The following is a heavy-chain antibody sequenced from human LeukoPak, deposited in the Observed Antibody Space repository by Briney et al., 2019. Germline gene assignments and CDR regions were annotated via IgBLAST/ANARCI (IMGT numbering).Heavy chain of an antibody. CDR3: ARDPAWEMPYYFDY. CDR2: IIPILGIA. Sequence: SVKVSCKASGGTFSSYAISWVRQAPGQGLEWMGRIIPILGIANYAQKFQGRVTITADKSTSTAYMELSSLRSEVTAVYYCARDPAWEMPYYFDYWGQGTLVTVSS. D-gene: IGHD1-26*01. J-gene: IGHJ4*02. CDR1: GGTFSSYA. V-gene: IGHV1-69*04.